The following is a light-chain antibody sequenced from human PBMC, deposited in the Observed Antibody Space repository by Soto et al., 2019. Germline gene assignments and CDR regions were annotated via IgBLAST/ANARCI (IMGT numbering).Light chain of an antibody. CDR3: SSYASRGAVYV. CDR1: SSDIGNYKY. CDR2: EVS. V-gene: IGLV2-14*03. J-gene: IGLJ1*01. Sequence: QSVLAQPASMSGSPGQSVTISCTGSSSDIGNYKYVSWYQQYPGRAPKVIIYEVSNRPSEVSDRFSGSKSGNPASLTISGLQAEDEAEYYCSSYASRGAVYVFGSGTKLTVL.